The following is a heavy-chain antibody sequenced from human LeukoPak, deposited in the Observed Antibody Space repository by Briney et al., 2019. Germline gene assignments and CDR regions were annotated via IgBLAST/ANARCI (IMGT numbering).Heavy chain of an antibody. CDR1: GFTFSNYW. Sequence: GGSLRLSCAASGFTFSNYWMTWVRQAPGKGLEWVANIKEDGSEKYYVDSVKGRFTISRDNAKNSLYLQMNSLRAEDTAVHYCVREFSGEYDYWGQGTLVTVSS. CDR2: IKEDGSEK. J-gene: IGHJ4*02. CDR3: VREFSGEYDY. V-gene: IGHV3-7*01. D-gene: IGHD3-10*01.